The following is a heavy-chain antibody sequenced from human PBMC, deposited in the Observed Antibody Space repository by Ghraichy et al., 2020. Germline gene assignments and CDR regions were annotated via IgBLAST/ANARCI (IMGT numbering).Heavy chain of an antibody. J-gene: IGHJ4*02. V-gene: IGHV5-51*01. D-gene: IGHD1-1*01. CDR2: VYPADSDP. CDR3: ARRTGRDGSFDI. CDR1: GYRFNSNW. Sequence: GESLNISCKASGYRFNSNWIGWVRQMPGKGLEWMGIVYPADSDPTYSPSFEGQVTISVDTSIDTAYLQWSRLKASDTAMYYCARRTGRDGSFDIWGQGTLVTVSS.